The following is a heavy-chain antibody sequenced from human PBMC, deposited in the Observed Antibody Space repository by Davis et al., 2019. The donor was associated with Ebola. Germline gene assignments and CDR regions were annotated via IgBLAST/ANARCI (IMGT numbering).Heavy chain of an antibody. CDR1: GYTFTSYD. Sequence: ASVKVSCKASGYTFTSYDINWVRQAIGQGLEWMGWMNPNSGNTGYAQKFQGRVTMTRNTSISTAYMELSSLRSEDTAVYYCARDNRLRRFFGVDYYYYYGMDVWGQGTTVTVSS. J-gene: IGHJ6*02. CDR2: MNPNSGNT. D-gene: IGHD3-3*01. V-gene: IGHV1-8*01. CDR3: ARDNRLRRFFGVDYYYYYGMDV.